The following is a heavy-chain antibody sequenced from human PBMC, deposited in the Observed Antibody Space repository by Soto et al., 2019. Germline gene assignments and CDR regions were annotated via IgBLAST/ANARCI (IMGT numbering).Heavy chain of an antibody. J-gene: IGHJ4*02. Sequence: QVQLVESGGGVVQPGTSLRLSCAASGFTFSSHAMHWVRQAPGKGLEWVALISYDGGNKDYTDSAKGRFTISRDDSKNTLYLHMNSLRSEDTAVYYCARACHYYGSGSYSDFDYWGQGTLVTVSS. CDR3: ARACHYYGSGSYSDFDY. V-gene: IGHV3-30-3*01. D-gene: IGHD3-10*01. CDR1: GFTFSSHA. CDR2: ISYDGGNK.